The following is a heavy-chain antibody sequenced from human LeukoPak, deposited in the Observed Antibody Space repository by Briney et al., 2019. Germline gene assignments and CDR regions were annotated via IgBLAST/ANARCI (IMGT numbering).Heavy chain of an antibody. CDR2: IYPGDSDT. J-gene: IGHJ6*03. CDR3: ARRSSSPNYYYYYYMDV. CDR1: GYSFTSYW. D-gene: IGHD6-13*01. Sequence: GESLKISCKGSGYSFTSYWIGWVRQMPGKGLEWVGIIYPGDSDTRYSPSFQGQVTISADKSISTAYLQWSSLKASDTAMYYCARRSSSPNYYYYYYMDVWGKGTTVTVSS. V-gene: IGHV5-51*01.